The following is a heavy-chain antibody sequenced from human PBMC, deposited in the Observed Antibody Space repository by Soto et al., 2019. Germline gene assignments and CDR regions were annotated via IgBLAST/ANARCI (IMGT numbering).Heavy chain of an antibody. V-gene: IGHV3-33*03. CDR1: YFAFSNYG. J-gene: IGHJ4*02. CDR2: IWYEGPNK. CDR3: WTGGSCRCGSCYPSLDFNGDYEGLDY. Sequence: QVQLVESGGGVVQPGGSLRLSCVASYFAFSNYGMHWVRQAPGKGLEWVALIWYEGPNKYYGDSVKGRFTVSRDNSKKTLYRQMKRLRADDTGVYYGWTGGSCRCGSCYPSLDFNGDYEGLDYWGQGQLVTVAS. D-gene: IGHD2-15*01.